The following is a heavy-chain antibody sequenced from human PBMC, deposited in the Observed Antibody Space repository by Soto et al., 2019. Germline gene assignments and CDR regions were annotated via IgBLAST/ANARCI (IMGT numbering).Heavy chain of an antibody. Sequence: QVQLQESGPGLVKPSQTLSLICTVSGGSINSGGYYWNWIRQHPGKGLEWIGYIFYSGSTYYNPFLRSRVNMSAQTAENQFSLAPSSVTAADPAVYFCARGSLQSGYSSTWVFDYWGQGTLVNVSS. V-gene: IGHV4-31*03. CDR3: ARGSLQSGYSSTWVFDY. CDR2: IFYSGST. CDR1: GGSINSGGYY. J-gene: IGHJ4*02. D-gene: IGHD6-13*01.